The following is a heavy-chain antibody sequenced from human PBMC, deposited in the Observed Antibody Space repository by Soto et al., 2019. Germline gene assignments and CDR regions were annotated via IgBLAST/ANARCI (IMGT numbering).Heavy chain of an antibody. CDR2: IYYSGST. D-gene: IGHD3-9*01. J-gene: IGHJ6*03. Sequence: QVQLQESGPGLVKPSQTLSLTCTVSGGSISSGGYYWSWIRQHPGKGLEWIGYIYYSGSTYYNPSLKSRVTISVDTSKNQFSLKLSSVTAADTAVYYCAREPNERYFDWLLGSYYYYYYMDVWGKGTTVTVSS. CDR3: AREPNERYFDWLLGSYYYYYYMDV. CDR1: GGSISSGGYY. V-gene: IGHV4-31*03.